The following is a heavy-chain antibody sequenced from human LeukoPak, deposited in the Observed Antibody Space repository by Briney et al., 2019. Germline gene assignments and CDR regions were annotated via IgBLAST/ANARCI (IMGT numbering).Heavy chain of an antibody. CDR1: GFTFSNYA. J-gene: IGHJ4*02. CDR3: ARVRSSGYYVFDY. Sequence: GGSLRLSCAASGFTFSNYAMSWVRQAPGKGLEWVSAISGSGGNTYYADSVKGRFTISRDNSKNTLFLQINSLRAEDTAVYYCARVRSSGYYVFDYWGQGTLVTVSS. V-gene: IGHV3-23*01. CDR2: ISGSGGNT. D-gene: IGHD3-22*01.